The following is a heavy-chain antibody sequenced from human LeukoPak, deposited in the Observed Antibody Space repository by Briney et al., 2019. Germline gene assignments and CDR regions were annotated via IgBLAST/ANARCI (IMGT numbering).Heavy chain of an antibody. CDR2: LYRGGAA. CDR1: GFTVSTTY. Sequence: GGSLRLSCEVSGFTVSTTYMSWVRQAPGKGLEWVSILYRGGAAYYADSVKGRFSISRHDSNNTLFLQMNSLRPEDTAVYYCARGDYYDDCGYSDWGQGTLVTVSS. J-gene: IGHJ4*02. D-gene: IGHD3-22*01. V-gene: IGHV3-53*04. CDR3: ARGDYYDDCGYSD.